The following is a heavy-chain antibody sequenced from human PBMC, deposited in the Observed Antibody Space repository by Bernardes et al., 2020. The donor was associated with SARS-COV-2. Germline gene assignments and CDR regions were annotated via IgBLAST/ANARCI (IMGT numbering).Heavy chain of an antibody. CDR3: ARGRGSSWSRLFGF. V-gene: IGHV4-34*01. Sequence: SETLSLTCAAHGASFTVYYWSWIRQPPAKGLEWIGEINHSGSTNYNPSRLRRGAMSVDTSKSQFSLDLTSVTAADTAVYYCARGRGSSWSRLFGFWGQGLLVTVSS. CDR1: GASFTVYY. CDR2: INHSGST. D-gene: IGHD6-13*01. J-gene: IGHJ4*02.